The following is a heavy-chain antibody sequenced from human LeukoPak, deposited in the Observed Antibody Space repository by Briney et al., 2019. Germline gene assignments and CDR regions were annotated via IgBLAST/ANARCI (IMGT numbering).Heavy chain of an antibody. CDR2: INPSGGST. CDR3: AREGYYGSGSYYNPIDY. D-gene: IGHD3-10*01. J-gene: IGHJ4*02. Sequence: GASVKVSCKASGYTFTGYYMHWVRQAPGQGLEWMGIINPSGGSTSYAQKFQGRVTMTRDMSTSTVYMELSSLRSEDTAVYYCAREGYYGSGSYYNPIDYWGQGTLVTVSS. CDR1: GYTFTGYY. V-gene: IGHV1-46*01.